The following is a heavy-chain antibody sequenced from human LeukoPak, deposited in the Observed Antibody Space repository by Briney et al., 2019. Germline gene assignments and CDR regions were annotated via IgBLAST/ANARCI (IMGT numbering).Heavy chain of an antibody. CDR1: GFTFSSYA. J-gene: IGHJ4*02. V-gene: IGHV3-23*01. CDR3: AKATGTFCFFDY. D-gene: IGHD1-1*01. CDR2: ISGSGGST. Sequence: GGSLRLPCAASGFTFSSYAMSWVRRAPGKGLEWVSAISGSGGSTYYADSVKGRFTISRDNSKNTLYLQMNRLRGEDTAVYYCAKATGTFCFFDYWGQGTLVTVSS.